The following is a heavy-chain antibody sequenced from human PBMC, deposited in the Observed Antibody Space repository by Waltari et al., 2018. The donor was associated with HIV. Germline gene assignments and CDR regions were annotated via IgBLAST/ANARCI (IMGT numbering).Heavy chain of an antibody. V-gene: IGHV3-33*01. CDR2: IGFDGRNE. Sequence: QVQLVESGGGVVQPGRSLRLSCAASDFRMSTYGMPWVRQAPGKGLEWVALIGFDGRNEYYSDSVKGRLIISRDNSKSTLYLQMNSLRVEDTAVYFCARDQDYMGRLSYFDLWGRGTLVTVSS. CDR1: DFRMSTYG. D-gene: IGHD4-4*01. J-gene: IGHJ2*01. CDR3: ARDQDYMGRLSYFDL.